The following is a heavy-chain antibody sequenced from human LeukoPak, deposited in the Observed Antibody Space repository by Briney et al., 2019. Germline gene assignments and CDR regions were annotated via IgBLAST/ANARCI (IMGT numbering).Heavy chain of an antibody. CDR1: GGSISTYY. J-gene: IGHJ4*02. V-gene: IGHV4-59*01. Sequence: PSEALSLTCTISGGSISTYYWSWIRQPPGKGLEWIGYIYYSGSTNYNPSLKSRVTISLDTSKNQFSLKLRSVTAADTAVYYCARDRLNGCSFAFDYWGQGTLVTVSS. CDR3: ARDRLNGCSFAFDY. CDR2: IYYSGST. D-gene: IGHD3-3*02.